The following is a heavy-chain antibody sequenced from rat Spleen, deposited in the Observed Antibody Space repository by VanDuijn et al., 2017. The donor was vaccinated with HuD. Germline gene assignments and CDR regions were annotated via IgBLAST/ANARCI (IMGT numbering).Heavy chain of an antibody. CDR1: GFSLTDYG. V-gene: IGHV2S12*01. CDR2: ISSGGTI. Sequence: QVQLKESGPGLVQPSQTLSLTCTVSGFSLTDYGVNWVRQPPGKGLEWIAAISSGGTIYYNSTLKSRLSISRDTSKSQVFLKMNSLQTEDTATYYCARDDYYDGSYYSPFDYWGQGVMVTVSS. CDR3: ARDDYYDGSYYSPFDY. J-gene: IGHJ2*01. D-gene: IGHD1-12*02.